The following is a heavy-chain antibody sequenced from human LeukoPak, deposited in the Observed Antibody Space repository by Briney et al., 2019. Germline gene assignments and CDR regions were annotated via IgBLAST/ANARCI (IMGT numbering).Heavy chain of an antibody. J-gene: IGHJ5*02. CDR3: AKDVAHIAVTGTDWFDP. D-gene: IGHD6-19*01. V-gene: IGHV3-23*01. CDR2: MSGSGGTT. CDR1: GFTFSSYA. Sequence: GGSLRLSCAASGFTFSSYAMSWVRQAPGKGLEWVSGMSGSGGTTYYVESVKGRFTISRDNSKNTLYLQMSSLRAEDTAVYYCAKDVAHIAVTGTDWFDPGGQGTQVTVSS.